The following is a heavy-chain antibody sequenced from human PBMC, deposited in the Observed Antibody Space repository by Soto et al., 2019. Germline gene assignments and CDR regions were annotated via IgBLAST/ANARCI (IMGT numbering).Heavy chain of an antibody. CDR1: GYTFTTYD. V-gene: IGHV1-8*01. CDR2: MDPNSGST. D-gene: IGHD3-10*01. Sequence: GASVKVSCKASGYTFTTYDINWVRQAPGQGLEWLGWMDPNSGSTGYAQNFQGRITMTRNISRNTAHMEVSGLRPDDTAVYFCARDDSGSGQKNDYYYAMYVWGQGTTVTVSS. J-gene: IGHJ6*02. CDR3: ARDDSGSGQKNDYYYAMYV.